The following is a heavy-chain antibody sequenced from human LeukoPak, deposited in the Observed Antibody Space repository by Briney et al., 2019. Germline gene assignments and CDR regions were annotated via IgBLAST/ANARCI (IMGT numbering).Heavy chain of an antibody. CDR2: IYYSGST. D-gene: IGHD3-3*01. CDR3: ARVGFLEYYFDY. Sequence: SETLSLTCTVSGGSISSGGYYWSWIRQHPGKGLEWIGYIYYSGSTYYNPSLKSRVTISVDTSRNQFSLKLSPVTAADTAVYYCARVGFLEYYFDYWGQGTLVTVSS. V-gene: IGHV4-31*03. CDR1: GGSISSGGYY. J-gene: IGHJ4*02.